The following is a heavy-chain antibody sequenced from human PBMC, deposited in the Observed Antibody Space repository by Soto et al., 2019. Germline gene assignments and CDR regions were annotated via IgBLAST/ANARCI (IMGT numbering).Heavy chain of an antibody. J-gene: IGHJ3*02. CDR1: GFMFSGFG. CDR2: ISKDGSKK. D-gene: IGHD3-10*01. Sequence: QVQLVESVGGVVQPGRSLRLSCAASGFMFSGFGMHWVRQAPGKGLQWVAGISKDGSKKYYADSVKGRFTISRDNSKQTLYLQMNSLRAEDTAVYYCANPSGYYFGLGSHDEASDMWGQGTGVTVFS. CDR3: ANPSGYYFGLGSHDEASDM. V-gene: IGHV3-30*18.